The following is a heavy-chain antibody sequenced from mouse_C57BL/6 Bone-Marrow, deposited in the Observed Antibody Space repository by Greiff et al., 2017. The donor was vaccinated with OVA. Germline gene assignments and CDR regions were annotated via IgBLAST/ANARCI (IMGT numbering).Heavy chain of an antibody. Sequence: VQLQQSGPELVKPGASVKISCKASGYAFSSSWMNWVKQRPGKGLEWIGRIYPGDGDTNYNGKFKGKATLTADNSSSTAYMQLSSLTSEDSAIYFCAAQATGAMDYWGQGTAVTVSS. CDR2: IYPGDGDT. D-gene: IGHD3-2*02. CDR3: AAQATGAMDY. J-gene: IGHJ4*01. V-gene: IGHV1-82*01. CDR1: GYAFSSSW.